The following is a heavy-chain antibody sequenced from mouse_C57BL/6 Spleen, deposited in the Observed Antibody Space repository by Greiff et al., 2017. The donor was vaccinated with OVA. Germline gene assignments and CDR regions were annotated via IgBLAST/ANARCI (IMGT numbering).Heavy chain of an antibody. CDR2: IDPSDSET. CDR3: ERLHWDFCAMDY. J-gene: IGHJ4*01. Sequence: QVQLQQPGAELVRPGSSVKLSCKASGYTFTSYWMHWVKQRPIQGLEWIGNIDPSDSETHYNQKFKDKATLTVDKSSSTAYMQLSSLTSEDCAVYDCERLHWDFCAMDYWGKGTSVTVSS. CDR1: GYTFTSYW. V-gene: IGHV1-52*01. D-gene: IGHD4-1*01.